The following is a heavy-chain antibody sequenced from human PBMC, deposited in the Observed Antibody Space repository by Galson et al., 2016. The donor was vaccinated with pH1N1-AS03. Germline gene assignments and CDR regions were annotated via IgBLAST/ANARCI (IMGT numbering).Heavy chain of an antibody. CDR3: ARGDGYNYYFDY. D-gene: IGHD5-24*01. V-gene: IGHV5-51*03. J-gene: IGHJ4*02. CDR1: GFRFTTYW. CDR2: IYPGDSDT. Sequence: QSGAEVKKPGESLMISCKASGFRFTTYWIAWVRQLPGKGLEWMGFIYPGDSDTKYSPSFQGQVIISADKSISTACLRWNSLKASDTAMYYCARGDGYNYYFDYWGQGTLVTVSS.